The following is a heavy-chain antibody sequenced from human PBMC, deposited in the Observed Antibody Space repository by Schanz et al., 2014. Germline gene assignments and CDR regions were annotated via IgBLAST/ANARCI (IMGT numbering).Heavy chain of an antibody. J-gene: IGHJ4*02. V-gene: IGHV1-69*02. CDR2: IVPIAGIT. Sequence: QVQLVQSGAEVKKPGSSVKVSCKASGGTFSSYSISWVRQAPGQGLEWMGRIVPIAGITNYAQRFQGRVTITADKSSDTAYMELSSLRSEDTAVYYCASSGAGYSSSWDFDYWGQGTLVTV. CDR3: ASSGAGYSSSWDFDY. D-gene: IGHD6-13*01. CDR1: GGTFSSYS.